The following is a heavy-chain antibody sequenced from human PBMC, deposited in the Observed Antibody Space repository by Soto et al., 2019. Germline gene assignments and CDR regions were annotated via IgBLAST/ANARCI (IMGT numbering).Heavy chain of an antibody. Sequence: PSETLSRTCAVSGGSITSANWLTWFLQPPGGWLGWIGAMCQSGVTNSKAPLKSRVTMSADKTKNDVSLKLTSVTAADTPVYYCARVLRGWFDPWGQGTPVTVSS. CDR2: MCQSGVT. CDR3: ARVLRGWFDP. J-gene: IGHJ5*02. CDR1: GGSITSANW. V-gene: IGHV4-4*02.